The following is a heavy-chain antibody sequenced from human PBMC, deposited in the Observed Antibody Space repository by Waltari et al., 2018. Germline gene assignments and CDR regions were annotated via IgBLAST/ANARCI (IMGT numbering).Heavy chain of an antibody. V-gene: IGHV3-21*01. CDR1: GGTFSSYT. CDR2: ITRSASFI. J-gene: IGHJ5*02. D-gene: IGHD1-26*01. Sequence: VQLVQSGAEVKKPGSSVKVSCKASGGTFSSYTISWVRQAPGKGPEWVSMITRSASFIYYANSVKGRFTVSRDDAEKSLFLQMDSLTVEDTAVYYCARSSPQGTPGGIDHWGQGTLVTVSS. CDR3: ARSSPQGTPGGIDH.